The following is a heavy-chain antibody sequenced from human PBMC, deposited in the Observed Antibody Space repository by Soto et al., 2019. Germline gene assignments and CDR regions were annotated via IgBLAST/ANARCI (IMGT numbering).Heavy chain of an antibody. CDR3: AASGSSGQFEH. D-gene: IGHD3-10*01. J-gene: IGHJ4*02. V-gene: IGHV4-59*01. CDR2: IYYSGST. CDR1: GASISNYF. Sequence: QVQLRESGPGLVKPSETLSLTCNVSGASISNYFWNWIRQSPGKGLEWIGYIYYSGSTYYNPSLKSRVTISVDTSKRQFSLKLSSVTAADTAVYYCAASGSSGQFEHWAQVTLVTVSS.